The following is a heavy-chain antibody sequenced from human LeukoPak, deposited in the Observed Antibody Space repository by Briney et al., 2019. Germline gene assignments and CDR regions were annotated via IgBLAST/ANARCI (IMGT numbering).Heavy chain of an antibody. J-gene: IGHJ4*02. CDR3: AKRASGSGTSLYYFDY. Sequence: GGSLRLSCAASGFTFSSYAMSWGRQAPGKGLEWGSLISNSGGSTFYADSVKGRFTISRDNSKNTLYLQMNSLRAEDTAVYYCAKRASGSGTSLYYFDYWGQGTLVTVSS. CDR2: ISNSGGST. V-gene: IGHV3-23*01. CDR1: GFTFSSYA. D-gene: IGHD3-10*01.